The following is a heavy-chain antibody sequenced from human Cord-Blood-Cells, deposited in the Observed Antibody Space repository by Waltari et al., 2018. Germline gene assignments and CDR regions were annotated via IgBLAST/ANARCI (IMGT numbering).Heavy chain of an antibody. J-gene: IGHJ3*02. V-gene: IGHV4-38-2*02. D-gene: IGHD1-20*01. CDR2: TYHSGGP. CDR1: GYSISSGYY. CDR3: ARGPYNWNDQVDAFDI. Sequence: QVQLQESGPGLVKHSETLSLTCTVSGYSISSGYYWGWIRKPPGKGRGWIGGTYHSGGPSYNPPLKRRVTLSVDTAKNQFSLKLSSVTAADTAVYYCARGPYNWNDQVDAFDIWGQGTMVTVSS.